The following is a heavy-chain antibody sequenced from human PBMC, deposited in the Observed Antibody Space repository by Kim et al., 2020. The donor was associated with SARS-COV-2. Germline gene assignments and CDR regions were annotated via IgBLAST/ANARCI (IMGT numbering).Heavy chain of an antibody. CDR2: ISGSGGST. J-gene: IGHJ6*02. CDR1: GFTFSSYA. CDR3: AKDQGITIFGVVMVYGMDR. V-gene: IGHV3-23*01. D-gene: IGHD3-3*01. Sequence: GGSLRLSCAASGFTFSSYAMSWVRQAPGKGLEWVSAISGSGGSTYYADSVKGRFTISRDNSKNTLYLQMNSLRAEDTAVYYCAKDQGITIFGVVMVYGMDRRGQGDTGT.